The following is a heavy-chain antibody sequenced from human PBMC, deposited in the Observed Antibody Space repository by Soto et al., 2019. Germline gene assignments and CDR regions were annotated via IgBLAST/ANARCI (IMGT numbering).Heavy chain of an antibody. Sequence: GGSLRLSCAASGFTFNDYAMAWVRQAPGKGLEWVSSISGSGGHSSYADSVKGRFTISRDNSKNTLYLQMNSLRAEDTAVYYCAKNPHLRFLGEGNWFDPWGQGTLVTVSS. CDR3: AKNPHLRFLGEGNWFDP. V-gene: IGHV3-23*01. CDR2: ISGSGGHS. CDR1: GFTFNDYA. D-gene: IGHD3-3*01. J-gene: IGHJ5*02.